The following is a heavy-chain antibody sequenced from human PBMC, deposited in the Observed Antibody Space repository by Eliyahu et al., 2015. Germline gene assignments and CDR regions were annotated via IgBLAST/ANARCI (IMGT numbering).Heavy chain of an antibody. CDR2: IYYSGST. J-gene: IGHJ2*01. CDR1: GGSIXSSXYY. V-gene: IGHV4-39*01. D-gene: IGHD6-6*01. CDR3: ARHYLPPSSSSEMEWYFDL. Sequence: QLQLQESGPGLVKPSETLSLTCTVSGGSIXSSXYYWGWIRQPPGKGLEWIGSIYYSGSTYYNPSLKSRVTISVDTSKNQFSLKLSSVTAADTAVYYCARHYLPPSSSSEMEWYFDLWGRGTLVTVSS.